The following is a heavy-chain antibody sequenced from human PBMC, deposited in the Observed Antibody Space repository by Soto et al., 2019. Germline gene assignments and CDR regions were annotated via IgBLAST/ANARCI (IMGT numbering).Heavy chain of an antibody. D-gene: IGHD2-2*01. Sequence: GSLQISCKGSGYSFTSYWISWVRQMPGKGLEWMGRIDPSDSYTNYSPSFQGHVTISADKSISTAYLQWSSLKASDTAMYYCAGLYCSSTSCDYGMDVWGQGTTVTVSS. CDR1: GYSFTSYW. V-gene: IGHV5-10-1*01. CDR3: AGLYCSSTSCDYGMDV. CDR2: IDPSDSYT. J-gene: IGHJ6*02.